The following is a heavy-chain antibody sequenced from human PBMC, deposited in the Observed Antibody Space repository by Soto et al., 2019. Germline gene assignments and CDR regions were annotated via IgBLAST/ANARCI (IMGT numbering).Heavy chain of an antibody. D-gene: IGHD5-18*01. CDR3: ARRDQLGYYYYGMDV. Sequence: GESLKISFKGSGYSFTSYWIGWVRQMPGKGLEWMGIIYPGDSDTRYSPSFQGQVTISADKSISTAYLQWSSLKASDTAIYYCARRDQLGYYYYGMDVWGQGTTVTVSS. CDR1: GYSFTSYW. CDR2: IYPGDSDT. V-gene: IGHV5-51*01. J-gene: IGHJ6*02.